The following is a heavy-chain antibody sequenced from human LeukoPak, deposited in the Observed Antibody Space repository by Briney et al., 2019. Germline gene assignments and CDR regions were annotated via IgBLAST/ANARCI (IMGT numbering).Heavy chain of an antibody. J-gene: IGHJ6*03. D-gene: IGHD5-18*01. CDR3: ARDRGYSYGHNNYYYYYMDV. CDR1: GGSFSGYY. V-gene: IGHV4-34*01. Sequence: SETLSLTCAVYGGSFSGYYWSWIRQPPGKGLEWIGEINHSGSTNYNPSLKSRVTISVDTSKNQFSLKLSSVTAADTAVYYCARDRGYSYGHNNYYYYYMDVWGKGTTVTVSS. CDR2: INHSGST.